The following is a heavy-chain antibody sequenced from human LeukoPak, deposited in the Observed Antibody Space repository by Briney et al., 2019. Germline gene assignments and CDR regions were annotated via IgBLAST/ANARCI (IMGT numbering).Heavy chain of an antibody. V-gene: IGHV3-73*01. CDR1: GLTFSGSD. Sequence: PGGSLKLSCAASGLTFSGSDMHWVRQASGKGLEWVGLIRRKPHSYTTVYAASGQGRFTISRDDSKNTAYLQMNSLKAEDTAVYYCTRQDCSGGSCSYVDYWGQGTLVTVSS. D-gene: IGHD2-15*01. J-gene: IGHJ4*02. CDR2: IRRKPHSYTT. CDR3: TRQDCSGGSCSYVDY.